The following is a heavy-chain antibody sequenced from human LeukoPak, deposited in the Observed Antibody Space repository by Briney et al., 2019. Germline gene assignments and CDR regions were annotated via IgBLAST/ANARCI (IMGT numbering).Heavy chain of an antibody. V-gene: IGHV5-51*01. D-gene: IGHD3-22*01. CDR3: ARLRYQYDHGRN. CDR1: GYTFSNYW. J-gene: IGHJ4*02. Sequence: GESLKISCKGSGYTFSNYWIGWVRPMPGKGLEWMGVIYPGDSDTTYSPSFQGQVTISADKSISTAYLQWASLKASDTAIYYCARLRYQYDHGRNWGQGTLVTVSS. CDR2: IYPGDSDT.